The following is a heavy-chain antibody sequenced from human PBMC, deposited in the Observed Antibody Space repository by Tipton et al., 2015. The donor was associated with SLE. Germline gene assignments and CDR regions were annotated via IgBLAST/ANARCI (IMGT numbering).Heavy chain of an antibody. D-gene: IGHD3-10*01. CDR1: GGSLSGYS. Sequence: GSLRLSCAVYGGSLSGYSWSWIRQSPGKGLEWIGEINHGGSTNYNPSLKSRVAISLDTPKNQFSLRLTSVTAADTAVYYCARGISGYFHYCYMDVWGRGTTVTISS. CDR3: ARGISGYFHYCYMDV. V-gene: IGHV4-34*01. CDR2: INHGGST. J-gene: IGHJ6*03.